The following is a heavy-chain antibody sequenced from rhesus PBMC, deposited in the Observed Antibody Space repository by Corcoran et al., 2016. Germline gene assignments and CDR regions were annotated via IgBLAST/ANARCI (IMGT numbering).Heavy chain of an antibody. D-gene: IGHD6-31*01. V-gene: IGHV3-178*01. CDR1: GFPFSAYY. CDR3: AASTGIAAAASY. CDR2: ISKNGGTT. Sequence: EVQLVESGGGLAMPGGSLRLSCAASGFPFSAYYMDWVRQAPGKGLGWVSRISKNGGTTWYADSVKGRFTISRENAQNTLYLQMNSLRGEDTAVYYCAASTGIAAAASYWGQRVLVTVSS. J-gene: IGHJ4*01.